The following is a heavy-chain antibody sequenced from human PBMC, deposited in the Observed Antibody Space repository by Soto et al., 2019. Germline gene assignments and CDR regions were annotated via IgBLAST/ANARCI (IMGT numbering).Heavy chain of an antibody. J-gene: IGHJ6*01. CDR2: IIPIFGTA. Sequence: SVKVSCKASGGTFSSYAISWVRQATGQGLEWMGGIIPIFGTANYAQKFQGRVTITADESTSTAYMELSSLRSEDTAVYYCASGGNDILTVHGMDVWVQGTTVTVSS. CDR3: ASGGNDILTVHGMDV. V-gene: IGHV1-69*13. CDR1: GGTFSSYA. D-gene: IGHD3-9*01.